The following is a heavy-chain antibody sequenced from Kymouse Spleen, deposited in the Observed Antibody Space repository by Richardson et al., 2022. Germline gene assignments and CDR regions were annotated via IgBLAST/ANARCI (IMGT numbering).Heavy chain of an antibody. CDR1: GGSFSGYY. V-gene: IGHV4-34*01. J-gene: IGHJ4*02. D-gene: IGHD4-17*01. CDR2: INHSGST. CDR3: ARVDGDYVGYFDY. Sequence: QVQLQQWGAGLLKPSETLSLTCAVYGGSFSGYYWSWIRQPPGKGLEWIGEINHSGSTNYNPSLKSRVTISVDTSKNQFSLKLSSVTAADTAVYYCARVDGDYVGYFDYWGQGTLVTVSS.